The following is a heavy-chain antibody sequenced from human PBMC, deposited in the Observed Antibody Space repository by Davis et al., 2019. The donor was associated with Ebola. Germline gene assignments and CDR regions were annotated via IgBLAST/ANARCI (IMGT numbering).Heavy chain of an antibody. CDR3: AKDYYDSSGRYFDY. Sequence: GGSLRLSCAASGLTFSSYGMSWVRQTPGKGLEWVSGISGSGGSTYYADSVKGRFTISRDNSKNTLYLQMNSLRAEDTAVYYCAKDYYDSSGRYFDYWGQGTLVTVSS. CDR1: GLTFSSYG. V-gene: IGHV3-23*01. CDR2: ISGSGGST. J-gene: IGHJ4*02. D-gene: IGHD3-22*01.